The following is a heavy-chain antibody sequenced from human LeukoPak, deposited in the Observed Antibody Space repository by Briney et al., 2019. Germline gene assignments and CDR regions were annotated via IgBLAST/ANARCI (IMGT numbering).Heavy chain of an antibody. CDR2: IYYSGST. J-gene: IGHJ6*03. Sequence: PSETLSLTCTVSGGSISSHYWSWIRQPPGKGLEWIGYIYYSGSTNYNPSLKSRVTISVDTSKNQFSLKLSSVTAADTAVYYCARVYGVMPYYYYMDVWGKGATVTVSS. V-gene: IGHV4-59*11. CDR3: ARVYGVMPYYYYMDV. D-gene: IGHD3-16*01. CDR1: GGSISSHY.